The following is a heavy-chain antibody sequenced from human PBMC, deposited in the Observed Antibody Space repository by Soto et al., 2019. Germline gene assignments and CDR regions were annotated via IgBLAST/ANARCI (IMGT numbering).Heavy chain of an antibody. CDR3: EGSCVGCGGFNYYGMDV. V-gene: IGHV4-31*03. J-gene: IGHJ6*02. D-gene: IGHD2-21*01. CDR1: GGSISSGGYY. CDR2: IYYSGST. Sequence: QVQLQESGPGLVKPSQTLSLTCTVSGGSISSGGYYWSWIRQHPGKGLEWIGYIYYSGSTYYNPSLKSRVTISVDQSMNQFSLKLSSVTAADTAVYYCEGSCVGCGGFNYYGMDVWGQGTTVTVSS.